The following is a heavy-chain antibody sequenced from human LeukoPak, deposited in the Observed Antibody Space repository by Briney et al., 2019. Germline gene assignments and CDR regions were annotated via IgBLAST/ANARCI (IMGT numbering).Heavy chain of an antibody. CDR1: VGTFSSYA. CDR2: IIPILGIA. CDR3: ARAGYYFDY. J-gene: IGHJ4*02. V-gene: IGHV1-69*04. Sequence: SVKLSCKSSVGTFSSYAISWVRQAPGQGLEWMGRIIPILGIANYAQKFQGRVTITADKSTSTAYMELSSLRAEDTAVYYCARAGYYFDYWGQGTLVTVSS.